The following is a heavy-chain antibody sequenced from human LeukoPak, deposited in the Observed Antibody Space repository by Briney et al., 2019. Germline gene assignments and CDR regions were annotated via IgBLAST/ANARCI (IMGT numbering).Heavy chain of an antibody. D-gene: IGHD1-14*01. Sequence: GGSLRLSCAASGFTFSSYWMHWVRHVPGKGLVWVARINPGGSSITYADSVKGRFTISRDNAKNTQYLQMDSLRAEDTGVYYCARSNQADDYWGQGTLVTVSS. CDR1: GFTFSSYW. J-gene: IGHJ4*02. CDR3: ARSNQADDY. CDR2: INPGGSSI. V-gene: IGHV3-74*01.